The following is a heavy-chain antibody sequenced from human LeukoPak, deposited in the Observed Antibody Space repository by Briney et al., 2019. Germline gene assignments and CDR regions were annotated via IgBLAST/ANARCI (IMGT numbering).Heavy chain of an antibody. CDR1: GFTFDDYA. V-gene: IGHV3-9*01. CDR2: ISWNSGSI. CDR3: GKDLLPGGLDV. D-gene: IGHD1-14*01. Sequence: GGSLRLSCAASGFTFDDYAMHWVRQAPGKGLEWVSGISWNSGSIGYADSVKGRFTISRDNAKNSLYLQMNSLRVEDTAKYYCGKDLLPGGLDVWGQGTTVTVSS. J-gene: IGHJ6*02.